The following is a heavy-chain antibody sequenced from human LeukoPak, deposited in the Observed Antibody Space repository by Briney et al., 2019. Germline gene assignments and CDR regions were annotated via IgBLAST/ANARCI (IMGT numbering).Heavy chain of an antibody. V-gene: IGHV3-21*01. D-gene: IGHD1-26*01. J-gene: IGHJ4*02. Sequence: PGGSLRLSCAAFGFTFSSYSMNWVRQAPGKGLEWVSSISSSSSYIYYADSVKGRFTISRDNAKNSLYLQMNSLRAEDTAVYYCARLWELREDFDYWGQGTLVTVSS. CDR1: GFTFSSYS. CDR2: ISSSSSYI. CDR3: ARLWELREDFDY.